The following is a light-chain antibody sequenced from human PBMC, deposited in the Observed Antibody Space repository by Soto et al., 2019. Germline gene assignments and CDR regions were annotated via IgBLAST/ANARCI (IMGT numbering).Light chain of an antibody. Sequence: EIVLTQSPGTLSLSPGERATLSCRASQSFSSSYLAWYQQKPGQAPRLLIYGASSRATGIPDRFSGSGSGIDFALTISRLEPEEFSVYYCQQYGSSPQTCGQGTKVEIK. CDR2: GAS. J-gene: IGKJ1*01. V-gene: IGKV3-20*01. CDR3: QQYGSSPQT. CDR1: QSFSSSY.